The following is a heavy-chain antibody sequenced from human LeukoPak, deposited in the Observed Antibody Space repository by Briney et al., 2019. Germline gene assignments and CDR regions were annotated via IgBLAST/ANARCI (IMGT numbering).Heavy chain of an antibody. J-gene: IGHJ4*02. CDR1: GFTFSSYW. CDR3: ARNSGSNPFDY. Sequence: GGSLRLSCATSGFTFSSYWLSWVRQAPGKGLEWVASIEQDGSQKYYVDSVRGRFTISRDNAKNSVYLQTNSLRVEDTAVYYCARNSGSNPFDYWGQGTLVTVSS. CDR2: IEQDGSQK. D-gene: IGHD1-26*01. V-gene: IGHV3-7*01.